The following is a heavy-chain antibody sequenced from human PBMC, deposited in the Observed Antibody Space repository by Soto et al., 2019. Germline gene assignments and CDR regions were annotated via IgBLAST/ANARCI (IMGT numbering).Heavy chain of an antibody. CDR1: GGSISSYY. D-gene: IGHD3-10*01. J-gene: IGHJ4*02. CDR3: ARHNYGSGSTYFDY. V-gene: IGHV4-59*08. Sequence: SETLSLTCTVSGGSISSYYWSWIRQPPGKGLEWIGYIYYSGSTNYNPSFKSRVTISVDTSKNQFSLKLNSMTAADTAVYYCARHNYGSGSTYFDYWGQGTLVTVS. CDR2: IYYSGST.